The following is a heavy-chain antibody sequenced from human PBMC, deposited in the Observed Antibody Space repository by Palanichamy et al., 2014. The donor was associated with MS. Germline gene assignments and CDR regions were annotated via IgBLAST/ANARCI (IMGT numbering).Heavy chain of an antibody. CDR1: GMSFDSYG. V-gene: IGHV3-33*01. Sequence: QVQPVESGGGVVQPGRSLRLSCEASGMSFDSYGMHWVRQPPGKGLEWVAVIRFDGTKEVYADSVKGRFTISRDNSKNTLYLQMNSLSVEDTAVYYCARSLGYYYYAMDVWAHGTTVTVSS. J-gene: IGHJ6*02. CDR2: IRFDGTKE. CDR3: ARSLGYYYYAMDV.